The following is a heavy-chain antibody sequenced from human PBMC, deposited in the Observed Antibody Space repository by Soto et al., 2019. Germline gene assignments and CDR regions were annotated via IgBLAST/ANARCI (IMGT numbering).Heavy chain of an antibody. CDR2: IYFNGNT. V-gene: IGHV4-59*01. D-gene: IGHD3-16*01. CDR1: ADSFSKYY. J-gene: IGHJ4*02. Sequence: LSLTCSVSADSFSKYYWTWIRQPPGEGLEWIGYIYFNGNTNYNPSLKGRVTISIDTSKKQFSLNLSSVTAADTAVYYCASVTFGGVVLAHWGQGTLVTVSS. CDR3: ASVTFGGVVLAH.